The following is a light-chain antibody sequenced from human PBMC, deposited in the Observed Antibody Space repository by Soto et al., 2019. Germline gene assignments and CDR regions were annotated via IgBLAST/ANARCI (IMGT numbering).Light chain of an antibody. CDR1: QGIGVR. V-gene: IGKV1-12*01. CDR3: LQVYSFPRT. Sequence: IQMTQSPSSLSASIGDRVTITCRASQGIGVRLAWFQQKPGKAPQYLIQSASTLASGVPSRFSGSGSGTDFILTINTLQPEDVATYYCLQVYSFPRTFGQGTKVDNK. CDR2: SAS. J-gene: IGKJ1*01.